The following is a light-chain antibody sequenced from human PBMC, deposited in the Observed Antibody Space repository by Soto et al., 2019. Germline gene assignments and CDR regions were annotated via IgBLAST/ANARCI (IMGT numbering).Light chain of an antibody. CDR1: QGVSSSS. CDR2: VAS. J-gene: IGKJ4*01. CDR3: QHYRTS. Sequence: EIVLTQSPGTLSLSPGERATLSCRASQGVSSSSLAWYQQKPGQPPRLLIYVASSRATGIPDRFSGSGSGTDFTLTITRLEPEDFAVYYCQHYRTSFGGGTKVEIK. V-gene: IGKV3-20*01.